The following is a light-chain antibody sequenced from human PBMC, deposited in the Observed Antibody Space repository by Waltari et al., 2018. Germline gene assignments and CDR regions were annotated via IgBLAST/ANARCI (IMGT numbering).Light chain of an antibody. Sequence: SYELQQPSSVSVSTGQTATITCSGDGLAKKYVRWFQQKPGQAPVVVIEKDSERPSGVPERFSGSSSGTTVTLTIAGAQIDDEADYYCYSVSDNNRVFGGGTKLTVL. V-gene: IGLV3-27*01. CDR2: KDS. J-gene: IGLJ3*02. CDR1: GLAKKY. CDR3: YSVSDNNRV.